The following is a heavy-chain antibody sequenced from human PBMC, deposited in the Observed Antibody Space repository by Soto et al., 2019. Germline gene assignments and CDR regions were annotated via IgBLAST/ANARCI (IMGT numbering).Heavy chain of an antibody. Sequence: QVHLAESGGGVVQPGKSLRLSCAASGFTFSNYPMNWVRQAPGKGLEWVGVISYDGKRKHYADSVKGRCTLSRDNPTNTLYLQMKSLSVEDTAVYYCAVEVSLGVAAAGDFDSWGQGAQVTVSS. J-gene: IGHJ4*02. CDR2: ISYDGKRK. V-gene: IGHV3-30*04. D-gene: IGHD6-25*01. CDR1: GFTFSNYP. CDR3: AVEVSLGVAAAGDFDS.